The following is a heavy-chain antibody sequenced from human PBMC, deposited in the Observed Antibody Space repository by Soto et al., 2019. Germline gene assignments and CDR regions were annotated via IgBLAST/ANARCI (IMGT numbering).Heavy chain of an antibody. CDR3: ARNGFDI. CDR2: INWNGDGT. J-gene: IGHJ3*02. V-gene: IGHV3-20*04. CDR1: RFTFDDFD. Sequence: EVQLVESGGGVVRPGGSLRLSCAASRFTFDDFDMNWVRQAPGKGLEWVSAINWNGDGTGYADSVQGRFTISRDNAKNSLYLQLNSLRVEDTAIYYCARNGFDIWGQGTMVTVSA.